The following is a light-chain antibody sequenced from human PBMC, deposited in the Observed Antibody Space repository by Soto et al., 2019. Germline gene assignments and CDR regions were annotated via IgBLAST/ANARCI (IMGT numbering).Light chain of an antibody. Sequence: IEMTESPAIMSLSVGDRVTITLRASHGISNYLAWYQQRPGPAPRLLIYGASSWDNGVPARFSGSGSGTEFTLTISSLQPDDSAIYYCQQYSNYGTFGQGTKVDIK. CDR2: GAS. J-gene: IGKJ1*01. V-gene: IGKV1-5*01. CDR1: HGISNY. CDR3: QQYSNYGT.